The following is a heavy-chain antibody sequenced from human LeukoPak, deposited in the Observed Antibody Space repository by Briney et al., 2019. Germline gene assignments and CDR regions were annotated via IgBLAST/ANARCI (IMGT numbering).Heavy chain of an antibody. V-gene: IGHV1-69*05. D-gene: IGHD6-19*01. CDR2: IIPIFGTA. Sequence: SVKVSCKASGGTFSSYAISWVRQAPGQGLEWMGRIIPIFGTANYAQKFQGRVTITTDESTSTAYMELSSLRSEDTAVYYCARDSEWLRWFDPWGQGTLVTVSS. CDR3: ARDSEWLRWFDP. CDR1: GGTFSSYA. J-gene: IGHJ5*02.